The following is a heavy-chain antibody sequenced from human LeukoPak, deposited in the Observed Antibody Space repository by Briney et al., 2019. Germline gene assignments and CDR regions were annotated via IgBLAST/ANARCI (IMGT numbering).Heavy chain of an antibody. CDR3: AHRGVATGFRY. D-gene: IGHD5-12*01. Sequence: TLSPTCTVSGGSISSGDYYWSWIRQPPGKALEWLALIYWDDDKRYSPSLKSRLTITKDTSKNQVVLTMTNMDPVDTATYYCAHRGVATGFRYWGQGTLVTVSS. J-gene: IGHJ4*02. CDR2: IYWDDDK. V-gene: IGHV2-5*08. CDR1: GGSISSGDYY.